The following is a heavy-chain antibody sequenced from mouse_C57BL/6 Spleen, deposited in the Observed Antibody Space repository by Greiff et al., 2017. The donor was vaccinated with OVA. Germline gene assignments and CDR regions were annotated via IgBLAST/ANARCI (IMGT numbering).Heavy chain of an antibody. D-gene: IGHD2-4*01. CDR2: ISSGSSTI. CDR3: ARNYDYGGTWFSY. V-gene: IGHV5-17*01. CDR1: GFTFSDYG. J-gene: IGHJ3*01. Sequence: EVKVVESGGGLVKPGGSLKLSCAASGFTFSDYGMHWVRQAPEKGLEWVAYISSGSSTIYYADTVKGRFTISRDNAKNTLFLQLTSLRSEDTAMYYFARNYDYGGTWFSYWGQGTLVTFSA.